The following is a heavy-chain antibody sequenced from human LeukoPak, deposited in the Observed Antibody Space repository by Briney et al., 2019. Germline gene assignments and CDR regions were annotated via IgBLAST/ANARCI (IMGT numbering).Heavy chain of an antibody. D-gene: IGHD4-17*01. V-gene: IGHV3-30-3*01. CDR2: ISYDGSNK. Sequence: PGGSLGLSCAASGFTFSSYAMHWVRQAPGKGLEWVAVISYDGSNKYYADSVKGRFTISRDNSKNTLYLQMNSLRAEDTAVYYCARESTVTTCFDYWGQGTLVTVSS. CDR3: ARESTVTTCFDY. J-gene: IGHJ4*02. CDR1: GFTFSSYA.